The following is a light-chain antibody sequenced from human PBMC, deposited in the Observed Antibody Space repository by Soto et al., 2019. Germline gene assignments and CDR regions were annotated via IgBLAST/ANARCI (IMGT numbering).Light chain of an antibody. CDR3: QQYGDSVFT. CDR1: HSISTN. J-gene: IGKJ3*01. Sequence: EIIMTQSPATLSVSPGEGATLSCRTSHSISTNLAWYQHKRGQSPRLLVYGASTRATGVPARFSGSGSGAEFTLSISSLEPEDFGVYYCQQYGDSVFTFGPGTKVEIK. V-gene: IGKV3-15*01. CDR2: GAS.